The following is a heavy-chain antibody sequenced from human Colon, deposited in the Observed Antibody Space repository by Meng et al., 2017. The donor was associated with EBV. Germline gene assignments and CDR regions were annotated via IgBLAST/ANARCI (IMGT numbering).Heavy chain of an antibody. D-gene: IGHD1/OR15-1a*01. V-gene: IGHV3-53*01. J-gene: IGHJ5*02. CDR2: IHSGGTT. CDR3: ARENNRAFDH. CDR1: RFNFSYNY. Sequence: QLLQSGARMLPPSGSHTLPCAVSRFNFSYNYMSWVRQAPGKGLQWVSGIHSGGTTHYADSVKGRFTISRDTSKNTLSLQMNSLRAEDTAVYYCARENNRAFDHWGQGTLVTVSS.